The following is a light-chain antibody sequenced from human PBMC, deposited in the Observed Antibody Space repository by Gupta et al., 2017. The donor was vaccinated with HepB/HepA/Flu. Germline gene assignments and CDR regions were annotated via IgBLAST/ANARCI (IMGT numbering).Light chain of an antibody. J-gene: IGKJ3*01. CDR1: QGINNY. CDR3: QQYISTPFT. Sequence: DVKLTPSPSSLSASVGDRVTITCRTSQGINNYLAWYQQKPGKVPKLLIYATSTLHSGVPSRFSGSGSGTDFTLTISSLQPEDVATYYCQQYISTPFTFGHGTKVDIK. V-gene: IGKV1-27*01. CDR2: ATS.